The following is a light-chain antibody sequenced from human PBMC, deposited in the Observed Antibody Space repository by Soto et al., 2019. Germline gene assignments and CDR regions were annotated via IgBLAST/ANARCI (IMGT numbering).Light chain of an antibody. Sequence: EIVLTQSPGTLSLSPGETATLSCRASQNVNNNYMAWYQQKPGLAPRLLIYLTSSRATGVPDRFSGSGSGTDFTITITGLQPDDFAVYYCQQFGATPLTFGGGTRVEIK. CDR3: QQFGATPLT. J-gene: IGKJ4*01. CDR2: LTS. CDR1: QNVNNNY. V-gene: IGKV3-20*01.